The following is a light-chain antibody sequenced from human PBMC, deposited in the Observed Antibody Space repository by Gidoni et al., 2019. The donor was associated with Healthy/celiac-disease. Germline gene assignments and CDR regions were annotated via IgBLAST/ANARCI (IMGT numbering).Light chain of an antibody. CDR1: QSVSSSY. CDR3: QQYGGT. Sequence: EIVLTQSPGTLSLSPGERATLSCRASQSVSSSYLAWYQQKPGQAPRLLIYGASSRATGIPDRCSGSGSGTDFTLTISRLEPEDFAVYYCQQYGGTFXGXTKVEIK. V-gene: IGKV3-20*01. J-gene: IGKJ4*01. CDR2: GAS.